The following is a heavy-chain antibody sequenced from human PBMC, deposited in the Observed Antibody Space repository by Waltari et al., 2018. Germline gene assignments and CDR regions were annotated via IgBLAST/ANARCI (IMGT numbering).Heavy chain of an antibody. D-gene: IGHD5-12*01. J-gene: IGHJ3*01. CDR2: LSYRGDT. CDR3: ATYIGASLGTAAFDV. Sequence: WVGRARVNGWGWIATLSYRGDTYSSPSLKSRVTISRDTSKNQVSLHLGSVTAADTAVYYCATYIGASLGTAAFDVWGQGTMVTVSS. V-gene: IGHV4-39*01.